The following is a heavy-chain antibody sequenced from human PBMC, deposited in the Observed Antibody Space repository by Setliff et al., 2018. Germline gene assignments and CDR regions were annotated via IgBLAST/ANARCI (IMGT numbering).Heavy chain of an antibody. V-gene: IGHV1-18*01. J-gene: IGHJ1*01. CDR3: ARERATIVVEPDQAFFHH. Sequence: GASVKVSCKASGYTFTSYGVSWVRQAPGQGLEWMGWISAYNGNINYAQKFQGRVTMTTDTYTSTANMELRSLRSDDTAVYYCARERATIVVEPDQAFFHHWGQGTLVTVSS. D-gene: IGHD2-15*01. CDR2: ISAYNGNI. CDR1: GYTFTSYG.